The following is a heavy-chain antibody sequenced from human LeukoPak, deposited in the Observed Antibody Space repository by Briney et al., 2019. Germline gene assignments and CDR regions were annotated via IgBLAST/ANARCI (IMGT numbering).Heavy chain of an antibody. CDR2: INHSGST. V-gene: IGHV4-34*01. J-gene: IGHJ4*02. CDR1: GGSFSGYY. CDR3: ARRPALIVPAAIPYFDY. D-gene: IGHD2-2*02. Sequence: SETLSLTCAVYGGSFSGYYWSWIRQPPGKGLERIGEINHSGSTNYNPSLKSRVTISVDTSKNQFSLKLSSVTAADTAVYYCARRPALIVPAAIPYFDYWGQGTLVTVSS.